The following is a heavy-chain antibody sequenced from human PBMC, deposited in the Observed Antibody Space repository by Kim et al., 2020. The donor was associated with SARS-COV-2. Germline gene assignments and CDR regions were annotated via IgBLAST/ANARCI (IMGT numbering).Heavy chain of an antibody. D-gene: IGHD3-3*01. J-gene: IGHJ6*03. CDR3: ARTYYDFWSGYGGGDMDV. V-gene: IGHV4-59*01. CDR1: GGSISSYY. CDR2: IYYSGST. Sequence: SETLSLTCTVSGGSISSYYWSWIRQPPGKGLEWIGYIYYSGSTNYNPSLKSRVTISVDTSKNQFSLKLSSVTAADTAVYYCARTYYDFWSGYGGGDMDVWGKGTTVTVSS.